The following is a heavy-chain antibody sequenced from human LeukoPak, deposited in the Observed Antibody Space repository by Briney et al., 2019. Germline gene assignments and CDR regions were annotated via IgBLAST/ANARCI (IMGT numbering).Heavy chain of an antibody. D-gene: IGHD1-26*01. CDR2: INWNGGST. J-gene: IGHJ3*02. CDR1: GFTFDDYG. V-gene: IGHV3-20*04. CDR3: ATEGWDEAFDI. Sequence: GGSLRLSCAASGFTFDDYGMSWVRQAPGKGLEWVSGINWNGGSTGYADSVKGRFTISRDNAKKSLYLQMNSLRAEDTAVYYCATEGWDEAFDIWGQGTMVTVSS.